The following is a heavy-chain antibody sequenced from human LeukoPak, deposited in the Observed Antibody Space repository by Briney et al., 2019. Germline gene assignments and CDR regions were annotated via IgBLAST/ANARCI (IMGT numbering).Heavy chain of an antibody. CDR3: ARDEGRWDTMVRGVRETTDY. D-gene: IGHD3-10*01. CDR1: GYTFTSYG. V-gene: IGHV1-18*01. Sequence: ASVKVSCKASGYTFTSYGISWVRQAPGQGVEGMGWISAYNVNTTFSQTLQARVPITTDTSTSTAYLDLRSLRSADTAVYYCARDEGRWDTMVRGVRETTDYWGQGTLVTVSS. CDR2: ISAYNVNT. J-gene: IGHJ4*02.